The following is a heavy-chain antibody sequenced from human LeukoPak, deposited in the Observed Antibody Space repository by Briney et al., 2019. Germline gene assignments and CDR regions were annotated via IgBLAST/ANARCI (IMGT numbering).Heavy chain of an antibody. CDR2: ISGSGGST. J-gene: IGHJ4*02. CDR1: GFTFSSYA. D-gene: IGHD6-13*01. V-gene: IGHV3-23*01. CDR3: AKSPTAAGTAY. Sequence: GGSLRLSCAASGFTFSSYAMSWVRQAPGRGLEWVSAISGSGGSTYYADSVKGRFTISRDNSKNTLYLQMNSLRAEDTAVYYCAKSPTAAGTAYWGQGTLVTVSS.